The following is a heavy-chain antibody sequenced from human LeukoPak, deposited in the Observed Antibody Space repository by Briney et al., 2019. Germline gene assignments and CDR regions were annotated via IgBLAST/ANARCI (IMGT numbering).Heavy chain of an antibody. CDR1: GGSISSSSYY. D-gene: IGHD5-18*01. V-gene: IGHV4-39*01. J-gene: IGHJ5*02. CDR3: VRQGSYRRVDP. CDR2: IYYSGST. Sequence: PSETLSLTCTVSGGSISSSSYYWGWIRQPPGKGLEWIGSIYYSGSTYYNPSLKSRVTISVDTSKNQFSLKLSSVTAADTAVYYCVRQGSYRRVDPWGQGTLVTVSS.